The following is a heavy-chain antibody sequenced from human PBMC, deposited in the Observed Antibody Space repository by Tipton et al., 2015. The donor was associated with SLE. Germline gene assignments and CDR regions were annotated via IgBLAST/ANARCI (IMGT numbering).Heavy chain of an antibody. Sequence: TLSLTCTVSGGSISSYYWSWIRQPPGKGLEWIGYIYYSGSTNYNPSLKSRVTISVDTSKNQFSLKLSSVTAADTAVYYCSRGEELGSYWYFDLWGRGTLVTVSS. D-gene: IGHD7-27*01. J-gene: IGHJ2*01. V-gene: IGHV4-59*07. CDR1: GGSISSYY. CDR3: SRGEELGSYWYFDL. CDR2: IYYSGST.